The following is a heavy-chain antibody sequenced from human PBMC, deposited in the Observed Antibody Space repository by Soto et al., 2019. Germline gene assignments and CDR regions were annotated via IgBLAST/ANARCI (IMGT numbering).Heavy chain of an antibody. J-gene: IGHJ4*02. D-gene: IGHD6-13*01. Sequence: PGGSLRLSCAASGFTFSSYSMNWVRQAPGKGLDWVSSISSSSSYIYYADSVKGRFTISRDNAKNSLYLQMNSLRAEDTAVYYCARAQVSGYSSSWYPGDFDYWGQGTLVTVSS. V-gene: IGHV3-21*01. CDR1: GFTFSSYS. CDR3: ARAQVSGYSSSWYPGDFDY. CDR2: ISSSSSYI.